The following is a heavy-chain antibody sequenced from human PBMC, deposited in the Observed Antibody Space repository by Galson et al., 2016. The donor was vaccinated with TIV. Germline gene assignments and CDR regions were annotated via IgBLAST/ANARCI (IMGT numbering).Heavy chain of an antibody. V-gene: IGHV3-11*01. D-gene: IGHD2-2*02. CDR2: IGSSGRII. CDR3: ARDCSNANCYTDPIYFDS. Sequence: SLRLSCAASGFTFSDYYMSWIRQAPGKGLEWISYIGSSGRIIYYADSVKGRFTISRDNAKSSLYLQMNSPRVEDTAVYYCARDCSNANCYTDPIYFDSWGQGALVTVSS. J-gene: IGHJ4*02. CDR1: GFTFSDYY.